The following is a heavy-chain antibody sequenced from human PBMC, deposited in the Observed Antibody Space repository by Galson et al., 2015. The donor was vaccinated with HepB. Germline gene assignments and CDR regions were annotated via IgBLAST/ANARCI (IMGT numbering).Heavy chain of an antibody. CDR2: ISYDGSYK. D-gene: IGHD3-10*01. CDR1: GYIFSSFG. Sequence: LRLSCAASGYIFSSFGLRWVRQAPGKGLEWVTFISYDGSYKNYAGSVKGRFTISRDNSKNTLYLQMNSLRAEDTAVYYCAKDREITMVRGVMMNYWGQGTLVTVSS. J-gene: IGHJ4*02. CDR3: AKDREITMVRGVMMNY. V-gene: IGHV3-30*18.